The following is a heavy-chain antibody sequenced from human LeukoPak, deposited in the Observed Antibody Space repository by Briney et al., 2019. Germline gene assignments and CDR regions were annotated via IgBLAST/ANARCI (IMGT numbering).Heavy chain of an antibody. D-gene: IGHD6-6*01. CDR3: ARRSGSSSGFDS. Sequence: GGSLRLSCAASGVTFSSYWIHWVRQAPGKGLVWVSRINSDGSSTSHADSVKGRFTISRDNAKNTLHLQMNSLRAEGTAVYYCARRSGSSSGFDSWGQGTLVTVSS. J-gene: IGHJ4*02. V-gene: IGHV3-74*01. CDR2: INSDGSST. CDR1: GVTFSSYW.